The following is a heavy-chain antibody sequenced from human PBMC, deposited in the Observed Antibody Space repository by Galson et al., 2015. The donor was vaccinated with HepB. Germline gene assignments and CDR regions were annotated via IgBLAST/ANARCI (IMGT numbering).Heavy chain of an antibody. CDR2: IYSGGST. CDR1: GFTVSSNY. V-gene: IGHV3-66*02. D-gene: IGHD6-19*01. J-gene: IGHJ4*02. CDR3: ASSSLERGWPRVGY. Sequence: SLRLSCAASGFTVSSNYMSWVRQAPGKGLEWVSVIYSGGSTYYADSVKGRFTISRDNSKNTLYLQMNSLRAEDTAVYYCASSSLERGWPRVGYWGQGTLVTVSS.